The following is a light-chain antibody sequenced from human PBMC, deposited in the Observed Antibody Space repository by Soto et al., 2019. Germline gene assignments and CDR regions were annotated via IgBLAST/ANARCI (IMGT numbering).Light chain of an antibody. J-gene: IGKJ4*01. V-gene: IGKV1-33*01. CDR3: HQYDNLPFA. Sequence: DIQMTQSPSSLSASVGDRVTITCQASQDISNYLNWYQQKPGKAPKLLIYDASNLETGVPSRVSGSESRTDFLFTSSSLRPADTATYHCHQYDNLPFAFGGGTKVEIK. CDR2: DAS. CDR1: QDISNY.